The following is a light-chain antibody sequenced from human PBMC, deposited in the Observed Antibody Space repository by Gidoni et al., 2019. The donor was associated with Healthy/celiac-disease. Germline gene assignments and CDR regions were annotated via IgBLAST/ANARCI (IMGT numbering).Light chain of an antibody. CDR1: QEISNY. J-gene: IGKJ5*01. V-gene: IGKV1-33*01. CDR2: DAS. CDR3: QQYDNLPMT. Sequence: QMTQPPSSLSASGGVRVSITCQASQEISNYLNWYQQKPGKATKLLIYDASNLETGVPSRFSGSGSGTDFTFTISSLQHEDIATYYCQQYDNLPMTFGQGTRVEIK.